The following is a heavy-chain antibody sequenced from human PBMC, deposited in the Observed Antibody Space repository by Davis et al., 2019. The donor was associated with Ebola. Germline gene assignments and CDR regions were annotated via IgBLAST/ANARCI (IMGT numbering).Heavy chain of an antibody. CDR2: ISSHSTYI. D-gene: IGHD3-10*01. CDR1: GFTFDDYS. Sequence: GESLKISCAASGFTFDDYSMTWVRQAPGKGLEWVASISSHSTYIYYADSVKGRFTISRDNGKKSVSLQMSSLRVDDTAVYYCARGSVNDAFENWGQGTMVTVSS. CDR3: ARGSVNDAFEN. J-gene: IGHJ3*02. V-gene: IGHV3-21*01.